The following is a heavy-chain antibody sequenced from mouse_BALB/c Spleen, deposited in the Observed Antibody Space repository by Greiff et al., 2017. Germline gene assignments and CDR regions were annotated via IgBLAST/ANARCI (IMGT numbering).Heavy chain of an antibody. V-gene: IGHV1S81*02. CDR2: INPSNGRT. CDR3: APYYYGSSCP. J-gene: IGHJ2*01. Sequence: QVQLQQPGAELVKPGASVKLSCKASGYTFTSYWMHWVKQRPGQGLEWIGEINPSNGRTNYNEKFKSKATLTVDKSSSTAYMQLSSLTSEDSAVYYCAPYYYGSSCPWGQGTTLTVSS. CDR1: GYTFTSYW. D-gene: IGHD1-1*01.